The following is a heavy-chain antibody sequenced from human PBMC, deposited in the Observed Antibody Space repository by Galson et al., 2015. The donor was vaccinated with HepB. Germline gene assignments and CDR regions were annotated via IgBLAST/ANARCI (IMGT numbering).Heavy chain of an antibody. J-gene: IGHJ4*02. V-gene: IGHV3-66*01. CDR2: LYTDETP. D-gene: IGHD4-11*01. CDR1: GFTFSSYT. Sequence: SLRLSCAASGFTFSSYTMSWVRQAPGKGLEWVAVLYTDETPYYADSVKGRFTISRSDSNNTVFFQMNSLGADDTAVYYCARTLTSGVFDYWGQGTLVTVSS. CDR3: ARTLTSGVFDY.